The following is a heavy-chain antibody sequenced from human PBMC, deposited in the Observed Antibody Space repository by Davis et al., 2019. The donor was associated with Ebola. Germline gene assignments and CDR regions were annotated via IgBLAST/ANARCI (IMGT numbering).Heavy chain of an antibody. CDR3: ARGSRYSYGPYYGMDV. Sequence: GESLKISCAASGFTFSDHYMDWVRQAPRKGLEWVGRTRNKANSYTTEYAASVKGRFTISRDDSKNSLYLQMNSLKTEDTAVYYCARGSRYSYGPYYGMDVWGQGTTVTVSS. V-gene: IGHV3-72*01. CDR2: TRNKANSYTT. CDR1: GFTFSDHY. J-gene: IGHJ6*02. D-gene: IGHD5-18*01.